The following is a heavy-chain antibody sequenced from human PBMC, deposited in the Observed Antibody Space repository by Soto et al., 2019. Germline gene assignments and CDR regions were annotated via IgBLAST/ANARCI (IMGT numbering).Heavy chain of an antibody. Sequence: PGGSLRLSCAASVFTFSSYEMNWVRQAPGKGLEWVSYISSSGSTIYYADSVKGRFTISRDNAKNSLYLQMNSLRAEDTAVYYCIGSGWLSYYFDYWGQGTLVTVSS. CDR1: VFTFSSYE. CDR2: ISSSGSTI. J-gene: IGHJ4*02. V-gene: IGHV3-48*03. D-gene: IGHD3-9*01. CDR3: IGSGWLSYYFDY.